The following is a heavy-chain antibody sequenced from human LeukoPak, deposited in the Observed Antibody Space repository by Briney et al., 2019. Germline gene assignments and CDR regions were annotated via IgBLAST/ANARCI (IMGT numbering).Heavy chain of an antibody. J-gene: IGHJ6*02. CDR1: GGSFSGYY. V-gene: IGHV4-34*01. CDR2: INHSGST. Sequence: PSETLSLTCAVYGGSFSGYYWSWIRQPPGKGLEWIGEINHSGSTNYNPSLKSRVTISVDTSKNQFSLKLSSVTAADTAVYYRARRYYYYGMDVWGQGTTVTVSS. CDR3: ARRYYYYGMDV.